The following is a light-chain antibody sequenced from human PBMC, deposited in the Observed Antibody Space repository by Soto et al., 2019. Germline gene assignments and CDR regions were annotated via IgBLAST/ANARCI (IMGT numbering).Light chain of an antibody. CDR1: SSNIGDNH. J-gene: IGLJ3*02. Sequence: QPVLTQPPSASGTPGQRVTISCSGSSSNIGDNHVYWYQQLPGAAPKLLVYRNNQRPSGVPDRFSGSKSGTSASLAISGLRSEDEADYYCAAWDDRLSGPVFGGGTKVTV. CDR3: AAWDDRLSGPV. CDR2: RNN. V-gene: IGLV1-47*01.